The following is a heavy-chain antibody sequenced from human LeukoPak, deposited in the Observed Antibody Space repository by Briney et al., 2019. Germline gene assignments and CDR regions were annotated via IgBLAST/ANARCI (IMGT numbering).Heavy chain of an antibody. V-gene: IGHV3-30-3*01. CDR2: ISCDGSNK. Sequence: GGSLRLSCAASGFTVSSNYMSWVRQAPGKGLEWVAVISCDGSNKYYADSVKGRFTISRDNSKNTLYLQMNSLRAEDTAVYYCARDGDRDGYNIGDFDYWGQGTLVTVSS. CDR1: GFTVSSNY. CDR3: ARDGDRDGYNIGDFDY. D-gene: IGHD2-21*01. J-gene: IGHJ4*02.